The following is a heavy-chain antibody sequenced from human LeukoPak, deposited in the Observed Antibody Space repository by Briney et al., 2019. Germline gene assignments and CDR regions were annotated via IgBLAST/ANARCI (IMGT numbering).Heavy chain of an antibody. CDR3: AKGSRGLNYYYYYMDV. V-gene: IGHV3-30*02. Sequence: GGSLRLSCEASGFTFSSYGMHWVRQAPGKGLEWVAFIRYDGSNKYYADSVKGRFTISRDNSKNTLYLQMNSLRAEDTAVYYCAKGSRGLNYYYYYMDVWGKGTTVTVSS. J-gene: IGHJ6*03. D-gene: IGHD1-26*01. CDR2: IRYDGSNK. CDR1: GFTFSSYG.